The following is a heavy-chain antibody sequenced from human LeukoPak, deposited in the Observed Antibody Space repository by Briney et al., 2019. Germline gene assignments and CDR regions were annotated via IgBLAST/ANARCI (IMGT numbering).Heavy chain of an antibody. Sequence: GGSLRLSCAASGFTFSSHSMTWVRQAPGKGLEWVSSISGGGANTYYGDSVKGRFTISRDNYKNTMYLQMNSLRAEDTAVYYCAKEYGSGSYYPYWGQGTLVTVSS. CDR3: AKEYGSGSYYPY. D-gene: IGHD3-10*01. CDR1: GFTFSSHS. CDR2: ISGGGANT. V-gene: IGHV3-23*01. J-gene: IGHJ4*02.